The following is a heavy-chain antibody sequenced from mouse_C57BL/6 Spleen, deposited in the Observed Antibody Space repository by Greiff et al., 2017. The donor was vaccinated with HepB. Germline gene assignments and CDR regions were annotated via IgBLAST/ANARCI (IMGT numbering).Heavy chain of an antibody. V-gene: IGHV2-2*01. CDR2: IWSGGST. Sequence: VQLQQSGPGLLQPSQSLSITCTVSGFSLTSYGVHWVRQSPGKGLEWLGVIWSGGSTDYNAAFISRLSISKDNSKSQVFFKMNSLQADDTAIYYCATLTGTDYYAMDYWGQGTSVTVSS. CDR3: ATLTGTDYYAMDY. J-gene: IGHJ4*01. CDR1: GFSLTSYG. D-gene: IGHD4-1*01.